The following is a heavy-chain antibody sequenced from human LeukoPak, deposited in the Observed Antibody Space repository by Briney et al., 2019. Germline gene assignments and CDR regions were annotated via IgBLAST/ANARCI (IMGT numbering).Heavy chain of an antibody. CDR1: GFTFSNYW. Sequence: GGSLRLSCAVSGFTFSNYWMHWVRQAPGKGLVWVSRIKRDGSSTVYADSVKGRFTVSRDNAKNTLYLQMSSLRAEDSAVYYCATSLTLDSTWGQGTLVSVSS. CDR3: ATSLTLDST. CDR2: IKRDGSST. V-gene: IGHV3-74*01. J-gene: IGHJ5*02. D-gene: IGHD6-13*01.